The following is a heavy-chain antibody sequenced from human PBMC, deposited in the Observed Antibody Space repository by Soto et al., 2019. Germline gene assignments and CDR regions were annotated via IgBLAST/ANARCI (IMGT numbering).Heavy chain of an antibody. CDR1: GGSFSGYY. CDR2: IYYSGST. Sequence: PSDTLSLTCAVYGGSFSGYYWSWIRQPPGKGLEWIGYIYYSGSTNYNPSLKSRVTISVDTSKNQFSLKLSSVTAADTAVYYCARDKVEGGSGAFDIWGQGTMVTVSS. CDR3: ARDKVEGGSGAFDI. D-gene: IGHD3-10*01. J-gene: IGHJ3*02. V-gene: IGHV4-59*01.